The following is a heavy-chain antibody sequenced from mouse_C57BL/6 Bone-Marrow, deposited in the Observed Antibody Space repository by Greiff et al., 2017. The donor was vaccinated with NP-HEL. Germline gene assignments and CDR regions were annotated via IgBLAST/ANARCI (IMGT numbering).Heavy chain of an antibody. CDR3: ARHDYDEGYYFDY. CDR1: GFTFSDYY. Sequence: EVQRVESGGGLVQPGGSLKLSCAASGFTFSDYYMYWVRQTPEKRLEWVAYISNGGGSTYYPDTVKGRFTISRDNAKNTLYLQMSRLKSEDTAMYYCARHDYDEGYYFDYWGQGTTLTVSS. V-gene: IGHV5-12*01. J-gene: IGHJ2*01. D-gene: IGHD2-4*01. CDR2: ISNGGGST.